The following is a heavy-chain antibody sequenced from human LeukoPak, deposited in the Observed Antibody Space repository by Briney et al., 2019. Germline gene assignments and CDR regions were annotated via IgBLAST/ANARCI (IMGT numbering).Heavy chain of an antibody. CDR2: FYTSGST. CDR1: GGSISSADYF. CDR3: ARASTGNFDY. Sequence: SQTLSLTCTVSGGSISSADYFWTWIRQPPGKGLEWIGYFYTSGSTYYNPSLKSRVIISVGTSKNQFSLELRSVTAADTAVYYCARASTGNFDYWGQGTLVTVSS. D-gene: IGHD3-9*01. J-gene: IGHJ4*02. V-gene: IGHV4-30-4*08.